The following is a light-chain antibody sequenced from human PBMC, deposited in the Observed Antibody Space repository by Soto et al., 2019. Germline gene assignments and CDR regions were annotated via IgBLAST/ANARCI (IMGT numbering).Light chain of an antibody. CDR2: KAS. CDR3: QQYNTYPWT. CDR1: QTISSW. V-gene: IGKV1-5*03. Sequence: DIQITQSPSTLSGSVGDRVTITCRASQTISSWLAWYQQKPGKAPKLLIYKASTLKSGVPSRFSGSGSGTEFTLTISSLQPDDFATYYCQQYNTYPWTFGQGTKVDIK. J-gene: IGKJ1*01.